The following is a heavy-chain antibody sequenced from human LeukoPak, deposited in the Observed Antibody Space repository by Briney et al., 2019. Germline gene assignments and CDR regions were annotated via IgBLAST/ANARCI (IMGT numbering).Heavy chain of an antibody. CDR1: GYTFTSYG. Sequence: ASVKVSCKAPGYTFTSYGISWVRQAPGQGLEWMGWISAYNGNTNYAQKLQGRVTMTTDTSTSTAYMELRSLRSDDTAVYYCARVPPRLLWFGEPGDYWGQGTLVTVSS. CDR2: ISAYNGNT. V-gene: IGHV1-18*01. D-gene: IGHD3-10*01. CDR3: ARVPPRLLWFGEPGDY. J-gene: IGHJ4*02.